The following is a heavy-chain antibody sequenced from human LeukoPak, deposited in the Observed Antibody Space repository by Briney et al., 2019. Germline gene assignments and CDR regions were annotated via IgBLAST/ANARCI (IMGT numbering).Heavy chain of an antibody. CDR2: MNPNSGNT. Sequence: ASVKVSCKASGYTFTSYDINWARQATGQGLEWMGWMNPNSGNTGYAQKFQGRVTITRNTSISTAYMELSSLRSDDTAVYYCARGHRYDFWSGYFDYWGQGTLVTVSS. CDR3: ARGHRYDFWSGYFDY. J-gene: IGHJ4*02. D-gene: IGHD3-3*01. V-gene: IGHV1-8*03. CDR1: GYTFTSYD.